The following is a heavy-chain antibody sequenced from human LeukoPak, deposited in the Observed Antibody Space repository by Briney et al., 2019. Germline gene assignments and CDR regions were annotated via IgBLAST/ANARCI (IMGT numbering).Heavy chain of an antibody. CDR3: TRMPSTEIYYFYSMDV. D-gene: IGHD2-2*01. V-gene: IGHV3-23*01. CDR1: EFTFSSYT. CDR2: ISSLGVST. Sequence: AGGSLRLSCADSEFTFSSYTVNWVRQAPGKGLEWVSGISSLGVSTYYADSVRGRFTISRDNSENTVYLQMDSLGTEDTAVYYCTRMPSTEIYYFYSMDVWGKGTTVTVSS. J-gene: IGHJ6*03.